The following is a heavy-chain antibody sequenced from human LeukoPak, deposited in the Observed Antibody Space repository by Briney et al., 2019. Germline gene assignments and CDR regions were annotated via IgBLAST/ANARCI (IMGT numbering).Heavy chain of an antibody. Sequence: GGSLRLSCAASGFTFSSYEMNWVRQAPGKGLEWVSYIRSSGSTMYYADSVKGRFTISRDNAKNSLYLQMNSLRAEDTAVYYCARETTSYSYGKRFDYWGQGTQVTVSS. CDR3: ARETTSYSYGKRFDY. CDR2: IRSSGSTM. D-gene: IGHD5-18*01. J-gene: IGHJ4*02. CDR1: GFTFSSYE. V-gene: IGHV3-48*03.